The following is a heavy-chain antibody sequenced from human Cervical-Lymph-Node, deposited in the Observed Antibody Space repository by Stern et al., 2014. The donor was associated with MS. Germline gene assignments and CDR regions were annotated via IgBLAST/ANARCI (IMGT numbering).Heavy chain of an antibody. J-gene: IGHJ4*02. V-gene: IGHV3-33*01. CDR1: GFSFRRYA. Sequence: VQLVESGGGVVQPGRSLRLSCAASGFSFRRYAMHWVRQAPGKGLEWVALISYDGSNPYYADSVTVRFTIYRDKFKNTLYLQMNSRRAEDTAVYYCASAYSSSHYYFDYWGQGTLVTGSS. CDR2: ISYDGSNP. CDR3: ASAYSSSHYYFDY. D-gene: IGHD6-13*01.